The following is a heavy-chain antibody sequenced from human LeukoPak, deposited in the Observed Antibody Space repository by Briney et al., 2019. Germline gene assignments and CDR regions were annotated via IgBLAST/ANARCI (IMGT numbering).Heavy chain of an antibody. V-gene: IGHV4-34*01. Sequence: SETLSLTCAVYRGSFSGYYWSWIRQPPGKGREGFGEINHSGSTNYNPSLKSRVTISVDTSKNQFSLKLSSVTAADTAVYYCARPRGYSGYEWFNWFDPWGQGTLVTVSS. CDR1: RGSFSGYY. CDR2: INHSGST. CDR3: ARPRGYSGYEWFNWFDP. J-gene: IGHJ5*02. D-gene: IGHD5-12*01.